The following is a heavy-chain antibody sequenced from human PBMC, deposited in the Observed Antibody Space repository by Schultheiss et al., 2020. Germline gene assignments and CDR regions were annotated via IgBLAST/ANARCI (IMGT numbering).Heavy chain of an antibody. CDR1: GYTFTGYY. V-gene: IGHV1-2*02. CDR2: INPNSGGT. Sequence: ASVTVSGKASGYTFTGYYMHWVRQAPGQGLEWMGWINPNSGGTNYAQKFQGRVTMTTDTSTSTAYMELRSLRSDDTAVYYCARAARTSCYHVDIWGQGTMVTVSS. D-gene: IGHD2-2*01. CDR3: ARAARTSCYHVDI. J-gene: IGHJ3*02.